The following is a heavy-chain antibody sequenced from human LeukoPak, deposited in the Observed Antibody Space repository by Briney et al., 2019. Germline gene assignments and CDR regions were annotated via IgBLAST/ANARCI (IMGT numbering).Heavy chain of an antibody. J-gene: IGHJ4*02. CDR1: GFSFNTYS. Sequence: PGGSLRLSCAASGFSFNTYSMNWVRQAPGKELEWVSSFLTGGGTYYADSVKGRFTISRDDSKNTLYLQMNSLRAEDTAIYYCAKSYSGTYRSSDYWGQGTLVAVSS. D-gene: IGHD1-26*01. CDR2: FLTGGGT. CDR3: AKSYSGTYRSSDY. V-gene: IGHV3-23*01.